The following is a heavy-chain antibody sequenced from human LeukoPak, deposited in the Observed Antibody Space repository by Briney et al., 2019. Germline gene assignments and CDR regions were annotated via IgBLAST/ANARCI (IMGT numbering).Heavy chain of an antibody. V-gene: IGHV4-30-2*01. J-gene: IGHJ5*02. Sequence: SETLSLTCTVSGVSISSGGYYWSWIRQPPGKGLEWIGYIYHSGSTYYNPSPKSRVTISVDRSKNQFSLKLSSVTAADTAVYYCARAHIVVVPAATDWFDPWGQGTLVTVSS. D-gene: IGHD2-2*01. CDR2: IYHSGST. CDR3: ARAHIVVVPAATDWFDP. CDR1: GVSISSGGYY.